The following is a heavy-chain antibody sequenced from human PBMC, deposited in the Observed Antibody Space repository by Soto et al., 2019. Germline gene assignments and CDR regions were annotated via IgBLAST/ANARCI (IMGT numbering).Heavy chain of an antibody. J-gene: IGHJ4*02. CDR1: GFTFSSYS. CDR2: ISDSGGLT. D-gene: IGHD6-25*01. CDR3: AKRQGTGAAAKNFYF. V-gene: IGHV3-23*04. Sequence: EVQLVESGGGLVKPGGSLRLSCAASGFTFSSYSMNWVRQAPGKGLEWVSGISDSGGLTYYADSVKGRFNMSRDNSKNMLYLQMKNLRAEDTAVYFCAKRQGTGAAAKNFYFWGQGTLVTVSS.